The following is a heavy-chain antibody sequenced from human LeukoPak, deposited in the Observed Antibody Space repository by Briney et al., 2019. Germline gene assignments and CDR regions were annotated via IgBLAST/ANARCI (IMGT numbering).Heavy chain of an antibody. CDR1: GFTFDDYG. Sequence: GGSLRLSCAASGFTFDDYGMSWVRQAPGKGLGWVSGINWKGGSTGYADSVKGRFTIHRDNAKNSLYLQMNSLRAEDTALYYCARGASTMVNYYYYYYYMDVWGKGTTVTVSS. J-gene: IGHJ6*03. CDR3: ARGASTMVNYYYYYYYMDV. V-gene: IGHV3-20*04. CDR2: INWKGGST. D-gene: IGHD3-10*01.